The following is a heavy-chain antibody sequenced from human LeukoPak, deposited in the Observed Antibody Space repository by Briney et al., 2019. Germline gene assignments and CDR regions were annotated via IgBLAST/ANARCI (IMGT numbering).Heavy chain of an antibody. CDR3: ARDFRSYSSSSGFDY. D-gene: IGHD6-6*01. V-gene: IGHV3-48*03. CDR2: ISASGTLT. J-gene: IGHJ4*02. CDR1: GFSFSTYE. Sequence: PGGSLRLSCAASGFSFSTYEMNWVRQAPGKGLEWISYISASGTLTHYADSVEGRFTISRDNAKNSLYLQMNSLRAEDTAVYYCARDFRSYSSSSGFDYWGQGTLVTVSS.